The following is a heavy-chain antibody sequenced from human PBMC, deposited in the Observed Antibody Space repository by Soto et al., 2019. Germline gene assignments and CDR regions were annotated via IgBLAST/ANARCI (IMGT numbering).Heavy chain of an antibody. D-gene: IGHD5-18*01. CDR2: ISSRGDRT. CDR3: AKETGYRYGFQPNALDV. CDR1: GFTFSRYA. Sequence: PGGSLRLSCAGSGFTFSRYAMNWVRQAPGKGLEWVSIISSRGDRTSYAESVKGRFTISRDDSKNTPFLHMNSLGAEDTAVYYCAKETGYRYGFQPNALDVWGQGTTVTVSS. V-gene: IGHV3-23*01. J-gene: IGHJ6*02.